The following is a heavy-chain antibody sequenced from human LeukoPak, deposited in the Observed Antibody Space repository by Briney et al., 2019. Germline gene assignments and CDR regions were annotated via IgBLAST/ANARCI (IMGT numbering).Heavy chain of an antibody. V-gene: IGHV1-18*01. D-gene: IGHD3-9*01. CDR2: TSANNGNT. CDR3: ARLRSGYYYANCFDP. J-gene: IGHJ5*02. Sequence: GAAGNVSRKSSGYTFTSYSISWGRPAPGQGMGRVGWTSANNGNTNYAQTLQGRVTMTTDTATSTAYMELTGLRSADTAVYYCARLRSGYYYANCFDPWGQGTLVTVSS. CDR1: GYTFTSYS.